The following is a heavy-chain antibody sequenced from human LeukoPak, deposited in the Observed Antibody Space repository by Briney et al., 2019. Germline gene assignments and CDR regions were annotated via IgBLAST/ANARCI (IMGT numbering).Heavy chain of an antibody. CDR2: INNDGGST. D-gene: IGHD2-8*02. CDR3: ARVWSYYYFDY. CDR1: GFTFSSYW. J-gene: IGHJ4*02. V-gene: IGHV3-74*01. Sequence: PGGSLRLSCAASGFTFSSYWMHWVRQAPGKGLVWVSRINNDGGSTSYADSVKGRFTISRDDAKNTLYLQMNSLRAEDTAVYYCARVWSYYYFDYWGQGALVTVSS.